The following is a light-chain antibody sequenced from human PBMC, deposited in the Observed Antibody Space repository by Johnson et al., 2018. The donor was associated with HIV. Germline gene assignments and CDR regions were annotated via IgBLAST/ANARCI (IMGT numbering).Light chain of an antibody. J-gene: IGLJ1*01. V-gene: IGLV1-51*02. CDR3: GTWDSSLSAGV. CDR1: SSNFGNNY. CDR2: ESN. Sequence: QSVLTQPPSVSAAPGQKVTISCSTNSSNFGNNYISWYQQLPGTAPKLLIYESNKRPSGIPDRFSGSKSGTSATLGITGLQTGDEADYYCGTWDSSLSAGVFGTGTKVTVL.